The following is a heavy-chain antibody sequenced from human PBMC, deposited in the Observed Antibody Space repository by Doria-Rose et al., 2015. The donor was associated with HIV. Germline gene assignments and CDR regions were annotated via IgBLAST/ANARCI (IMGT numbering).Heavy chain of an antibody. Sequence: NWIRQAPGQGLEWMRWISTYNGNTHYVQNFQGGVTMTRDTSTSTVYLELRSLRPDDTAMYYCARSGTNREFDQWGQGTLVTVSS. V-gene: IGHV1-18*01. CDR3: ARSGTNREFDQ. D-gene: IGHD1-26*01. CDR2: ISTYNGNT. J-gene: IGHJ5*02.